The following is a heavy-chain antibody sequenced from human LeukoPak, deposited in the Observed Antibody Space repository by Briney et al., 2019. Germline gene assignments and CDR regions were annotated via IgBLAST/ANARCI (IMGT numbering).Heavy chain of an antibody. J-gene: IGHJ4*02. D-gene: IGHD3-22*01. CDR3: ARANYYDSSGYYDVLDY. CDR1: GFTFSSYG. Sequence: PSGGSLRLSCAASGFTFSSYGMHWVRQAPGKGLEWVAVIWYDGSNKYYADSVKGRFTISRDNSKNTLYLQMNSLIAEDTAVYYCARANYYDSSGYYDVLDYWGQGTLVTVSS. V-gene: IGHV3-33*08. CDR2: IWYDGSNK.